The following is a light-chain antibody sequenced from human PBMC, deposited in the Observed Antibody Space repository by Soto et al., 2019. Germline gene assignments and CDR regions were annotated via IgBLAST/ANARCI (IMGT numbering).Light chain of an antibody. CDR3: QRDRT. Sequence: IQMTQSPSTLSASVGDRVTITCRASQSISSWLAWYQQKPGKAPKLLIYDASSLESGVPSRFSGSGSGTEFILTISSLQPDDFATYYCQRDRTFGQGTKVDIK. CDR2: DAS. CDR1: QSISSW. V-gene: IGKV1-5*01. J-gene: IGKJ1*01.